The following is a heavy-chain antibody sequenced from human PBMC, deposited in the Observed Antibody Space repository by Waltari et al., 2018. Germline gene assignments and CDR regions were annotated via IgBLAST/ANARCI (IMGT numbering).Heavy chain of an antibody. D-gene: IGHD6-13*01. Sequence: QVQLVESGGGVVQPGGSLRLSCAASGFTFSSYGMHWVRQAPGKGLEWVAFIRYDGSNKYYADSVKGRFTISRDNSKNTLYLQMNSLRAEDTAVYYCAKDLGSSSWYPSFDYWGQGTLVTVSS. CDR3: AKDLGSSSWYPSFDY. CDR2: IRYDGSNK. J-gene: IGHJ4*02. V-gene: IGHV3-30*02. CDR1: GFTFSSYG.